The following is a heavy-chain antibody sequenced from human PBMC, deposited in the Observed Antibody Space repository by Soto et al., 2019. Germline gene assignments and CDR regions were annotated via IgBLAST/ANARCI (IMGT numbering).Heavy chain of an antibody. J-gene: IGHJ4*02. CDR2: IYPGDFDT. CDR3: ARLLGYSYGYQKFFDY. D-gene: IGHD5-18*01. V-gene: IGHV5-51*01. CDR1: GYSFNTYW. Sequence: PGESLRISCTGSGYSFNTYWIGCVRQIPGKGLEWMGTIYPGDFDTRYSPSFQRHVTMSVDKSINTAYLQWSSLETSDNAMYYCARLLGYSYGYQKFFDYWGRGTPVTVSS.